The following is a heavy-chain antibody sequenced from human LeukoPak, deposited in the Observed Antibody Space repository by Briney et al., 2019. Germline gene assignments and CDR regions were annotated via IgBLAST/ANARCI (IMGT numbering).Heavy chain of an antibody. J-gene: IGHJ4*02. CDR1: GGSISSYY. Sequence: SETLSLTCTVSGGSISSYYWSWVRQPPGKGLEWIGYIYYSGSNNYNPSLKRRGTISVDTSKRQFSLKLSSVTAADTAVYYCARRDVDTAMVGWGQGTLVTVSS. CDR2: IYYSGSN. D-gene: IGHD5-18*01. CDR3: ARRDVDTAMVG. V-gene: IGHV4-59*01.